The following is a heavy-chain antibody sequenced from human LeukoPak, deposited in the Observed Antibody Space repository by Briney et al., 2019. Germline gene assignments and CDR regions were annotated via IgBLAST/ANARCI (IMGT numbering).Heavy chain of an antibody. CDR1: GFTFSSYS. CDR3: ARDLGMGPYYYYYYGMDV. J-gene: IGHJ6*02. V-gene: IGHV3-21*01. Sequence: SGGSLRLSCAASGFTFSSYSMNWVRQAPGKGLEWVSSISSSSSYIYYADSVKGRFTISRDNAENSLYLQMNSLRAEDTAVYYCARDLGMGPYYYYYYGMDVWGQGTTVTVSS. CDR2: ISSSSSYI. D-gene: IGHD1-14*01.